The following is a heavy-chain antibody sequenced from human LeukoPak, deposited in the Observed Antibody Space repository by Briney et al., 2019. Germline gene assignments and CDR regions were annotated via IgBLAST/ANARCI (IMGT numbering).Heavy chain of an antibody. V-gene: IGHV4-59*08. CDR2: IYYSGST. J-gene: IGHJ3*02. Sequence: KPSETLSLTCTVSGGSFSSYYWNWIRQPPGKGLELIGYIYYSGSTNYNPSLKSRVAISVDTSENQFSLKLSSVTAADTAVYYCASYGSSVGHAFEIWGQGTMVTVSS. CDR3: ASYGSSVGHAFEI. D-gene: IGHD4-23*01. CDR1: GGSFSSYY.